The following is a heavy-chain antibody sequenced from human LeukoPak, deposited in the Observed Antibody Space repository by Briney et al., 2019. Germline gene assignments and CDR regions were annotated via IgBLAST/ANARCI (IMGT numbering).Heavy chain of an antibody. Sequence: GGSLRLSCAASGFTFSSYAMSWVRQAPGKGLEWVSAISGSGGSTYYADSVKGRFTISRDNAKNSLYLQMNSLRAEDMALYYCAKGQAGAAAGTAHFDYWGQGTLVTVSS. CDR1: GFTFSSYA. V-gene: IGHV3-23*01. D-gene: IGHD6-13*01. CDR3: AKGQAGAAAGTAHFDY. CDR2: ISGSGGST. J-gene: IGHJ4*02.